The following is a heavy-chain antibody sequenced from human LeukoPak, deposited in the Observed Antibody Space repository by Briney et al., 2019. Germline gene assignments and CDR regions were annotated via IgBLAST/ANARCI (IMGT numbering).Heavy chain of an antibody. CDR3: AKGGYCSSTSCYFYYYYYMDV. CDR2: ISGSGGST. CDR1: GFTFSSYA. V-gene: IGHV3-23*01. D-gene: IGHD2-2*01. J-gene: IGHJ6*03. Sequence: PGGSLRLSCAASGFTFSSYAMSRVRQAPGKGLEWVSAISGSGGSTYYADSVKGRFTISRDNSKNTLYLQMNSLRAEDTAVYYCAKGGYCSSTSCYFYYYYYMDVWGKGATVTVSS.